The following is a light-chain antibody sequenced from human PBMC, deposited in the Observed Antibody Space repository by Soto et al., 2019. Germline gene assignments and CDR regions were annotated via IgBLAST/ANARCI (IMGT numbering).Light chain of an antibody. CDR1: QNIDSW. CDR3: QQYYLYST. V-gene: IGKV1-5*03. Sequence: DIQMTQSPSTLSASVGDRVTIACRASQNIDSWLAWYQQKPGKAPKLLIYKASTLESGVPSRFSGSGSGTEFSLTISSLQPDDVTTYYCQQYYLYSTFGPGTNVDIK. J-gene: IGKJ3*01. CDR2: KAS.